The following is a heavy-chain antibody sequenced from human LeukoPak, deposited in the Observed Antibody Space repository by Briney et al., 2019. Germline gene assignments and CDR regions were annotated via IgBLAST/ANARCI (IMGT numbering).Heavy chain of an antibody. D-gene: IGHD2-2*01. CDR2: IYSGGST. CDR1: GFTVSSNY. V-gene: IGHV3-53*01. J-gene: IGHJ4*02. CDR3: AKDGIVVVPALDY. Sequence: GGSLRLSCAASGFTVSSNYMGWVRQAPGKGLEWVSLIYSGGSTFYADSVKGRFTISRDSSKNTLYLQMDSLRAEDTAVYYCAKDGIVVVPALDYWGQGTLVTVSS.